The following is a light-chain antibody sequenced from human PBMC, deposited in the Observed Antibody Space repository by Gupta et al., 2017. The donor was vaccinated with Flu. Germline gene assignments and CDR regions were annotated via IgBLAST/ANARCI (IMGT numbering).Light chain of an antibody. V-gene: IGKV1-39*01. CDR2: STS. Sequence: DIQMTQSPASLSASVGDRVTITCRASQSITTDLNWYQQKQGKAPNLLIYSTSTLHSGVPSRFRGRGSGTEFTLTIAGLQPEDFAAYYCQQTYSIPYTFGQATHLEI. CDR1: QSITTD. CDR3: QQTYSIPYT. J-gene: IGKJ2*01.